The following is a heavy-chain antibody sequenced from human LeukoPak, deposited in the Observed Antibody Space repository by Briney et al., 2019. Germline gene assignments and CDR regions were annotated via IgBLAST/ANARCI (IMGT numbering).Heavy chain of an antibody. J-gene: IGHJ4*02. V-gene: IGHV4-59*01. D-gene: IGHD3-22*01. CDR2: IYYSGST. CDR3: ARAHMYYDSSGLFDY. Sequence: SETLSLTCTVSGGSISSYYWSWIRQPPGKGLEWIGYIYYSGSTNYNPSLKSRVTISVDTSKNQFSLKLSSVTAADTAVYYCARAHMYYDSSGLFDYWGQGILVTVSS. CDR1: GGSISSYY.